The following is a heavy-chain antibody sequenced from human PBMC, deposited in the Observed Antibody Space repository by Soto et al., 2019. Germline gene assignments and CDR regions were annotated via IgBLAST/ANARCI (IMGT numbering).Heavy chain of an antibody. CDR3: AKDRGYCSGGSCYPGDFDI. J-gene: IGHJ3*02. CDR2: ISWNSGSI. CDR1: GFTFDDYA. V-gene: IGHV3-9*01. Sequence: EVQLVESGGGLVQPGRSLRLSCAASGFTFDDYAMHWVRQAPGKGLEWVSGISWNSGSIGYADSVKGRFTISRDNAKNSLYLQMNSLRAEDTALYYCAKDRGYCSGGSCYPGDFDIWGKGTMVTVSS. D-gene: IGHD2-15*01.